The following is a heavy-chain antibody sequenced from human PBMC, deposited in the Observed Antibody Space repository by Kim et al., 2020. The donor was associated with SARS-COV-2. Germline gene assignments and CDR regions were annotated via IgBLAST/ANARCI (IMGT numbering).Heavy chain of an antibody. D-gene: IGHD1-26*01. CDR1: GLVVGWGA. CDR3: AKGGGSSDY. J-gene: IGHJ4*02. CDR2: ISGSGGST. V-gene: IGHV3-23*01. Sequence: GGSLRLSCAASGLVVGWGALRWVRQAPGKGLAGVSAISGSGGSTYYADSVKGRVTISRDNSKNTLYLQMNSLRAEDTAVYYCAKGGGSSDYWSQGTMVTVPT.